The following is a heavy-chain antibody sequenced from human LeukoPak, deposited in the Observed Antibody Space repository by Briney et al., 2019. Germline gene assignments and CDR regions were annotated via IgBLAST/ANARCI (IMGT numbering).Heavy chain of an antibody. CDR3: ARGGPIYCSGDSCYPGDY. J-gene: IGHJ4*02. V-gene: IGHV3-30*04. CDR1: GFTFSNYA. D-gene: IGHD2-15*01. CDR2: MSYDGSHE. Sequence: GGSLRLSCVVSGFTFSNYAMHWVRQAPGQAPGKGLEWVAVMSYDGSHEYYADSVKGRFTISRDNPKSTLYLQMNSLRAEDTAVYYCARGGPIYCSGDSCYPGDYWGQGTLVTVSS.